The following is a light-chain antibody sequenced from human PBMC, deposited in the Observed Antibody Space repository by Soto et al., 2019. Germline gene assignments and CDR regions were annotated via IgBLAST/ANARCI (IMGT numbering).Light chain of an antibody. Sequence: QAVVTQPPSVSGAPGQTVTISCSGSDSNIGAGYDLHWYQQIPGTAPKLLIHSNFLRASGVPDRFSASKSVTSASLAIIGLQADDEADYYCQSYDTRLGDWVFGGGTKVTVL. J-gene: IGLJ3*02. CDR2: SNF. CDR1: DSNIGAGYD. V-gene: IGLV1-40*01. CDR3: QSYDTRLGDWV.